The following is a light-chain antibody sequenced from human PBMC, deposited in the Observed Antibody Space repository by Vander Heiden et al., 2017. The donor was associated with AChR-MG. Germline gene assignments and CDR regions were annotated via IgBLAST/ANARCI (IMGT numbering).Light chain of an antibody. V-gene: IGLV2-11*01. CDR1: SSDVGGYNL. CDR2: DVN. J-gene: IGLJ2*01. CDR3: CSYAHTSMI. Sequence: QSALTQPRPVSGSPGQSVTISCPGPSSDVGGYNLVSWYQHHPGKAPRLMIFDVNKRPSGVPDRFSGSKSANTASLTISGLQADDEADYYCCSYAHTSMIFGGGTMLTVL.